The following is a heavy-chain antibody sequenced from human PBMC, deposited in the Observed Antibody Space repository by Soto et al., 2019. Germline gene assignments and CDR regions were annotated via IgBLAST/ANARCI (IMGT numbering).Heavy chain of an antibody. CDR1: GGSFSGYY. V-gene: IGHV4-34*01. Sequence: SETLSLTCAVSGGSFSGYYWSWIRQPPGKGLEWIGEINHSGSTNYNPSLKSRVTISVDTSKNQFSLKLSSVTAADTAVYYCARGRAKRYFFYSCCDYCYVIDVWGQGTTVTVSS. D-gene: IGHD2-15*01. CDR3: ARGRAKRYFFYSCCDYCYVIDV. J-gene: IGHJ6*02. CDR2: INHSGST.